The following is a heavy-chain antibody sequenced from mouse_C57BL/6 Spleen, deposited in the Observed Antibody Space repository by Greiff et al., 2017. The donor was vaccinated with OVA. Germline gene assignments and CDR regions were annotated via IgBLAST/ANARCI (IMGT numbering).Heavy chain of an antibody. Sequence: QVQLQQPGAELVMPGASVKLSCKASGYTFTSYWMHWVKQRPGQGLEWIGEIDPSDSYTNYNQKFKGKYTLTVDKSSSTAYMQLSSLTSEDSAVYYCARRDDYDGFDYWGQGTTLTVSS. D-gene: IGHD2-4*01. V-gene: IGHV1-69*01. CDR2: IDPSDSYT. J-gene: IGHJ2*01. CDR1: GYTFTSYW. CDR3: ARRDDYDGFDY.